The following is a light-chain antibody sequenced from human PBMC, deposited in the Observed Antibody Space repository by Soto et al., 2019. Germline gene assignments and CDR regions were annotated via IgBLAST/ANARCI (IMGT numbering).Light chain of an antibody. Sequence: EIVLTQSPGTLSLSPGERATLSCRASQSVSSNYLAWYQHKPGQAPRLLIYDASSRATGIPDRFSGSGSGTDFTLTISRLEPEDFAVYYCQQYGSSPITFGQGTRLEIK. CDR3: QQYGSSPIT. CDR1: QSVSSNY. CDR2: DAS. V-gene: IGKV3-20*01. J-gene: IGKJ5*01.